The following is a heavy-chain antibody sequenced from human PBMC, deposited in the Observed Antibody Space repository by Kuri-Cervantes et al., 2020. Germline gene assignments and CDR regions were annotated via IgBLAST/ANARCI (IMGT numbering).Heavy chain of an antibody. CDR2: ISSSSSYI. CDR1: GFTFSSYS. J-gene: IGHJ3*02. D-gene: IGHD3-22*01. V-gene: IGHV3-21*04. Sequence: GGSLRLSCAASGFTFSSYSMNWVRQAPGKGLEWVSSISSSSSYIYYADSVKGRFTISRDNAKNSVYLQMNSLRSEDTAVYYCAADKTYYYDSRGYHYVGLDAFDIWGQGTMVTVSS. CDR3: AADKTYYYDSRGYHYVGLDAFDI.